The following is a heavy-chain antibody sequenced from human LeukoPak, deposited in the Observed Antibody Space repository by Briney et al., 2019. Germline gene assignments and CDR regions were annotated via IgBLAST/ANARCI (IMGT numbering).Heavy chain of an antibody. Sequence: SETLSLTCTVSGGDISSSSYYWGWIRQPPGKGLEWIGSIYYSGNTYYNPSLKSRVTISVDTSKNQFSLKLSSVTAADTAVYYCARIKDYYYDSSGYREGFFDYWGQGTLVTVSS. CDR2: IYYSGNT. J-gene: IGHJ4*02. CDR3: ARIKDYYYDSSGYREGFFDY. D-gene: IGHD3-22*01. V-gene: IGHV4-39*01. CDR1: GGDISSSSYY.